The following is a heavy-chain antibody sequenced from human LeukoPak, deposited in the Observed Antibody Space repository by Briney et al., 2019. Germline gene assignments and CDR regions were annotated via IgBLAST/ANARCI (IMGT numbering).Heavy chain of an antibody. J-gene: IGHJ5*02. CDR1: GFTFVDYG. CDR2: ISSSSSYI. D-gene: IGHD2/OR15-2a*01. CDR3: ARGKTSQNIVTRKTYNWFDP. Sequence: GGSLRLSCTTSGFTFVDYGMSWFRQAPGKGLEWVSSISSSSSYIYYADSVKGRFTISRDNAKNSLYLQMKSLRAEDTAVYYCARGKTSQNIVTRKTYNWFDPWGQGTLVTVSS. V-gene: IGHV3-21*01.